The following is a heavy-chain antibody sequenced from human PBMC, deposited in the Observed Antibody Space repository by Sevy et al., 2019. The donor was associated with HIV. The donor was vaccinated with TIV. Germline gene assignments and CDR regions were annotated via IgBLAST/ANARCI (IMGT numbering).Heavy chain of an antibody. CDR2: IHYTGST. D-gene: IGHD4-17*01. CDR1: GGSIISGDYY. Sequence: SETLSLTCSVSGGSIISGDYYLSWVRQPPGRGLEWIGYIHYTGSTDYNPSLESRVTISVDTSKNQFSLKLTSVTAADTAVYYCARDEGDYGDKSYYYGMDVWGRGTMVTVSS. V-gene: IGHV4-30-4*01. CDR3: ARDEGDYGDKSYYYGMDV. J-gene: IGHJ6*02.